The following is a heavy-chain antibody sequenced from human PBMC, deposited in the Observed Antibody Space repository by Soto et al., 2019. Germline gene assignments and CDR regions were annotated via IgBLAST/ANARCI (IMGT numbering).Heavy chain of an antibody. J-gene: IGHJ4*02. V-gene: IGHV4-31*03. D-gene: IGHD3-16*01. CDR3: ARDRAFGGSDY. CDR1: GGSISSGGYY. Sequence: PSETLSLTCTVSGGSISSGGYYWSWIRQHPGKGLEWIGYIYYSGSTYYNPSLKSRVTISVDTSKNQFSLKLSSVTAADTAVYYCARDRAFGGSDYWGQGTLVTVSS. CDR2: IYYSGST.